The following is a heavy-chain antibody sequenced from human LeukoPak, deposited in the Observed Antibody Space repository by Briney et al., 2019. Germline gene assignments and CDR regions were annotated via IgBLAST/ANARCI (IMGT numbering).Heavy chain of an antibody. D-gene: IGHD3-3*01. CDR2: IYTSGST. CDR1: GGSISSYY. V-gene: IGHV4-4*07. CDR3: ARDRLITIFGVVIRSLFDP. Sequence: PSETLSLTCTVSGGSISSYYWSWIRQPAGKGLEWIGRIYTSGSTNYNPSLKSRVTMSVDTSKNQFSLKLSSVTAADTAVYYCARDRLITIFGVVIRSLFDPWGQGTLVTVSS. J-gene: IGHJ5*02.